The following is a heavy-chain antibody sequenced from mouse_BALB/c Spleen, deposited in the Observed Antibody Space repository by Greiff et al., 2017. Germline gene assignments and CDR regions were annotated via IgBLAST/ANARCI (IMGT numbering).Heavy chain of an antibody. CDR3: ARGNYYGSSSWFAY. V-gene: IGHV5-6*01. CDR2: ISSGGSYT. J-gene: IGHJ3*01. Sequence: EVQLQESGGDLVKPGGSLKLSCAASGFTFSSYGMSWVRQTPDKRLEWVATISSGGSYTYYPDSVKGRFTISRDNAKNTLYLQMSSLKSEDTAMYYCARGNYYGSSSWFAYWGQGTLVTVSA. D-gene: IGHD1-1*01. CDR1: GFTFSSYG.